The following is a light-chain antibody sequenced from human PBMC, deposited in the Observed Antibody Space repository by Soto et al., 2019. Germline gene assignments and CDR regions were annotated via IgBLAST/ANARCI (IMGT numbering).Light chain of an antibody. CDR3: QSYDSSLSGSVV. CDR1: SSNIGAGYD. V-gene: IGLV1-40*01. J-gene: IGLJ2*01. Sequence: QSVLTQPPSVSGAPGQRVTISCTGSSSNIGAGYDVHWYQQLPGTAPKVLIYGNSNRPAGVPDLFSGSKSGTSASLAITGLQAEDEADYYCQSYDSSLSGSVVFGGGTKLTVL. CDR2: GNS.